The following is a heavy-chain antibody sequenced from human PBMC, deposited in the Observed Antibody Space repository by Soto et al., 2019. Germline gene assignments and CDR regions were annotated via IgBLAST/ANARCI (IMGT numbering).Heavy chain of an antibody. Sequence: QVQLVKSGGGVVQPGRSLRLSCAASGFTFNNYGMHWVRQAPGRGLEWLAVIWNDGSNNYYANSVKGRFTISRDNSKNTLYLQMNSLRAEDAAVYYCARRQIPPPTRGAANARGGMDVWGQGTTVTVSS. CDR3: ARRQIPPPTRGAANARGGMDV. D-gene: IGHD6-25*01. J-gene: IGHJ6*02. CDR1: GFTFNNYG. V-gene: IGHV3-33*01. CDR2: IWNDGSNN.